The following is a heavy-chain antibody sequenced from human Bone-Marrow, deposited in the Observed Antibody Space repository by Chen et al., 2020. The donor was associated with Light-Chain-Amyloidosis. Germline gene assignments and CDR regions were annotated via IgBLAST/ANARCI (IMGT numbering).Heavy chain of an antibody. J-gene: IGHJ6*03. V-gene: IGHV3-21*01. CDR3: ASYDPRTYYYYYMDV. CDR2: IRSSISYI. D-gene: IGHD3-3*01. Sequence: EVQLVESGGGLVKPGGSLRLSCAASGFTFSSYSMNWVRQAPGKGLEWVSSIRSSISYIYYADSVKGRFTISRDNAKNSLYLQMNSLRAEDTAVYYCASYDPRTYYYYYMDVWGKGTTVTVSS. CDR1: GFTFSSYS.